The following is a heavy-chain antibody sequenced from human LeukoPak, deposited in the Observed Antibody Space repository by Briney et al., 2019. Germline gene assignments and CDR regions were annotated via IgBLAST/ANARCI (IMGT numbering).Heavy chain of an antibody. V-gene: IGHV4-34*01. D-gene: IGHD1-26*01. CDR3: AREGGSYYFY. Sequence: SETLSLTCAVYGGSFSGYYWSWIRQPPGKGLEWIGEINHSGSTNYNPSLKSRVTISVDTSKNQFSLKLSSVTAADTAVYYCAREGGSYYFYWGQGTLVTVSS. CDR2: INHSGST. J-gene: IGHJ4*02. CDR1: GGSFSGYY.